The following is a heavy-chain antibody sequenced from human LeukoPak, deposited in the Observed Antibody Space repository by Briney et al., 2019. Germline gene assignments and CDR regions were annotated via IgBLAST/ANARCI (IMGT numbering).Heavy chain of an antibody. V-gene: IGHV3-15*01. Sequence: PGGSLRLSCAASGFTFSNAWITWVRQAPGKGLEWVGRIKSKTDGETTDYAAPVKGRFTISRDDSKNTLYLQMNSLKTEDTAVYYCTTVVDIVATGDYWGQGTLVTVSS. CDR1: GFTFSNAW. CDR3: TTVVDIVATGDY. D-gene: IGHD5-12*01. J-gene: IGHJ4*02. CDR2: IKSKTDGETT.